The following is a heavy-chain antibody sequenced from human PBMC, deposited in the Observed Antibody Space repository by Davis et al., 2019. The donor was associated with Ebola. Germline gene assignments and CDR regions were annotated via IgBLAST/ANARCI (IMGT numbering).Heavy chain of an antibody. D-gene: IGHD1-26*01. CDR1: GYTFINYG. V-gene: IGHV1-18*04. J-gene: IGHJ4*02. CDR2: IRTYDGNT. Sequence: ASVKVSCKASGYTFINYGITWVRQAPGQGLEWLGWIRTYDGNTNYAQKLQDRVTITTDTSTTTVFIELRNLRSDDTAVYWCARGEGAPDYWGQGTLVTVSS. CDR3: ARGEGAPDY.